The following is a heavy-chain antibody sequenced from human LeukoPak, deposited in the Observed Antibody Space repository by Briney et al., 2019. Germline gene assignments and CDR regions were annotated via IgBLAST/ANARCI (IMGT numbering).Heavy chain of an antibody. J-gene: IGHJ5*02. CDR3: ARQSIAARPSPHNWFDP. CDR1: GASISGYY. V-gene: IGHV4-59*04. CDR2: ILYSGAT. D-gene: IGHD6-6*01. Sequence: SETLSLTCTVSGASISGYYCSWIRQPPGKGLEWIGYILYSGATHSTQSLASRATMSADTSNNQFSLTLYSVTAADTAVYYCARQSIAARPSPHNWFDPWGQGTLVTVSS.